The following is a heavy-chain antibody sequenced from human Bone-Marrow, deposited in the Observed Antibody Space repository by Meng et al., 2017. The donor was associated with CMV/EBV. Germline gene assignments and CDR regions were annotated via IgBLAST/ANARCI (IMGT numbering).Heavy chain of an antibody. CDR2: IKQDGSEK. J-gene: IGHJ6*02. CDR3: ARSYTAVTFYYYYGMDV. CDR1: GFTFSNYW. V-gene: IGHV3-7*01. D-gene: IGHD3-16*01. Sequence: GESLKISCAASGFTFSNYWMSWVRQAPGKGLEWVANIKQDGSEKYYVDSVKGRFTISRDNAKNSLYLQMNSLRAEDTAVYYCARSYTAVTFYYYYGMDVWGQGTTVTVSS.